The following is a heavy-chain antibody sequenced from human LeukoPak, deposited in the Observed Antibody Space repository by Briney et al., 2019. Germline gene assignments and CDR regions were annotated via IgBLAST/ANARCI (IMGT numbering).Heavy chain of an antibody. CDR3: SIAEDSSGYYYDWFDP. CDR1: GLTFSSYS. Sequence: PGGSLRLSCAASGLTFSSYSMNWGRQAPGKGLEWVSYISSSGSTIYYADSVKGRFTISRDNAKNSLYLQMNSLRDEDTAVYYCSIAEDSSGYYYDWFDPWGQGTLVTVSS. D-gene: IGHD3-22*01. V-gene: IGHV3-48*02. J-gene: IGHJ5*02. CDR2: ISSSGSTI.